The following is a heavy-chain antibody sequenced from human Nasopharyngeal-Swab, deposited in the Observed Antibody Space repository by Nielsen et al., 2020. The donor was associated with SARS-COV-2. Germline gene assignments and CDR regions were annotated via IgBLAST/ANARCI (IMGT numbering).Heavy chain of an antibody. J-gene: IGHJ6*03. V-gene: IGHV3-53*01. CDR2: IYSGGST. D-gene: IGHD6-25*01. CDR3: ARDRFSGYMDV. Sequence: WLRPAPGKGLEWVSVIYSGGSTYYADSVKGRFTISRDNSKNTLYLQMNSLRAEDTAVYYCARDRFSGYMDVWGKGTTVTVSS.